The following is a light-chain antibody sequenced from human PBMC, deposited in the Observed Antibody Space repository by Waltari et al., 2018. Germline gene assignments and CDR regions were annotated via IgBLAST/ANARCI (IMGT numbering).Light chain of an antibody. CDR2: TAS. CDR3: QHTYRAPLT. J-gene: IGKJ4*01. Sequence: DIQLTQSPSSLSASVADRVTITCRASQNIRNDLNWYQQKPGKAPKLLIYTASTLQSGVPSRFSGIGSGSDFTLTINGLQPEDFATYYCQHTYRAPLTFGGGTMVEIE. V-gene: IGKV1-39*01. CDR1: QNIRND.